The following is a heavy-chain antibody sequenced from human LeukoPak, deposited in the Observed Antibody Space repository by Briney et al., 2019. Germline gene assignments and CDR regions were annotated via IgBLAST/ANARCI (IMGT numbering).Heavy chain of an antibody. V-gene: IGHV3-30*04. Sequence: GRSLRLSCEASGFTFSHYGIHWVRQTPGKGLEWVAAISSDGVEKHYADSVKGRFTISRDNSKSTLYLQMNSLRAEDAALYYCAREGHYDILTGYSPVEYYFYYMDVWGKGTTVTVSS. CDR2: ISSDGVEK. CDR3: AREGHYDILTGYSPVEYYFYYMDV. CDR1: GFTFSHYG. J-gene: IGHJ6*03. D-gene: IGHD3-9*01.